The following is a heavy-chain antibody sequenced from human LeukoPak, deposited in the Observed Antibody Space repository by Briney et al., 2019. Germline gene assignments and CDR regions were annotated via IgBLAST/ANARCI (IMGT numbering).Heavy chain of an antibody. Sequence: SQTLSLTCSVSGGSISSGFYYWGWIRQPAGKGLEWIVRIYASGNTNYNTSLKSRVTISVDTSNKQFSLKLSSVTAAYTAVYYCARDSAIYDSSGYYYSDAFDIWGQGIMVTVSS. CDR1: GGSISSGFYY. CDR3: ARDSAIYDSSGYYYSDAFDI. J-gene: IGHJ3*02. CDR2: IYASGNT. V-gene: IGHV4-61*02. D-gene: IGHD3-22*01.